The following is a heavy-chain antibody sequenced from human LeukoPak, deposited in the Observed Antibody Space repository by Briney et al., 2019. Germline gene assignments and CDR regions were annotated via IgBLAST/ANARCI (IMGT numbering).Heavy chain of an antibody. CDR3: ARDRLRYFENQNAFDI. CDR1: GYTFTSYG. V-gene: IGHV1-18*01. Sequence: ASVKVSCKASGYTFTSYGISWVRQAPGQGLEWMGWISAYNGNTNYAQKLQGRVTMTTDTSTSTAYMELRSLRSDDTAVYYCARDRLRYFENQNAFDIWGQGTMVTVSS. D-gene: IGHD3-9*01. CDR2: ISAYNGNT. J-gene: IGHJ3*02.